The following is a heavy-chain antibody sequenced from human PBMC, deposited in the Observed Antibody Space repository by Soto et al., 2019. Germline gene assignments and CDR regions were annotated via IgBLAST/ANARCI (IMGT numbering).Heavy chain of an antibody. V-gene: IGHV6-1*01. J-gene: IGHJ6*02. CDR1: GDSVSSSTAA. CDR3: AREGVLDITTEDYYFYYGMDV. Sequence: SETLSLTCAISGDSVSSSTAAWTWIRQSPSRGLEWLGRTFYRSKWYNDYPVSVKSRITINPDTSKNQFSLQLNSVTPEDTAVYYCAREGVLDITTEDYYFYYGMDVWGRGTRVTFSS. D-gene: IGHD5-12*01. CDR2: TFYRSKWYN.